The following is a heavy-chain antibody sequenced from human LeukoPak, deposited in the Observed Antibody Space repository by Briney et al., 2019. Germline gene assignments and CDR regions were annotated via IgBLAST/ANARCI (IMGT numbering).Heavy chain of an antibody. V-gene: IGHV1-46*01. CDR3: ARDPGDYGDYYYYYMDV. J-gene: IGHJ6*03. D-gene: IGHD4-17*01. CDR1: GYTFTCYY. CDR2: INPSGGST. Sequence: ASVKVSCKASGYTFTCYYMHWVRQAPGQGLEWMGIINPSGGSTSYAQKFQGRVTMTRDTSTSTVYMELSSLRSEDTAVYYCARDPGDYGDYYYYYMDVWGKGTTVTVSS.